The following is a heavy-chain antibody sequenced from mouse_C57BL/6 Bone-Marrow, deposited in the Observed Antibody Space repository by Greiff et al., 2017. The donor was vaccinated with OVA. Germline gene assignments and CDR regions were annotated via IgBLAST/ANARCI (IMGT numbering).Heavy chain of an antibody. CDR2: IDPENGDT. Sequence: EVQLVESGAELVRPGASVKLSCTASGFTIKDDYMHWVKQRPEQGLEWIGWIDPENGDTEYASKFQGKATITADTSSNTAYLQLSSLTSEDTAVYYCTTDPITTVVAEEFAYWGQGTLVTVSA. D-gene: IGHD1-1*01. CDR1: GFTIKDDY. J-gene: IGHJ3*01. V-gene: IGHV14-4*01. CDR3: TTDPITTVVAEEFAY.